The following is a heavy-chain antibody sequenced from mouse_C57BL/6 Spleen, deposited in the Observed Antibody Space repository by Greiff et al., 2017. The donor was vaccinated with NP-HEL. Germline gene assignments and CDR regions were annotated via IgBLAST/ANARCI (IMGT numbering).Heavy chain of an antibody. Sequence: VQLQQSGAELVMPGASVKLSCKASGYTFTSYWMHWVKQRPGQGLEWIGEIDPSDSYTNDNQKFKGKSTLTVDKSSSTAYMQLSSLTSEDSAVYYCARNYGSSYPYFDVWGTGTTVTVSS. CDR3: ARNYGSSYPYFDV. CDR2: IDPSDSYT. CDR1: GYTFTSYW. V-gene: IGHV1-69*01. J-gene: IGHJ1*03. D-gene: IGHD1-1*01.